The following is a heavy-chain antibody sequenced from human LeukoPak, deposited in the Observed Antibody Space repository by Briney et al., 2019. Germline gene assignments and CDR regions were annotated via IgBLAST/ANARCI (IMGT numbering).Heavy chain of an antibody. CDR2: IKQDGSEK. J-gene: IGHJ4*02. Sequence: GGSLRLSCAASGFTFSTYWMSWVRQAPGKGLGWVANIKQDGSEKYYLDSVKGRFTISRDNAKNSLYLQMNSLRAEDTAVYFCTREAAAGIDYWGQGTLVTVSS. D-gene: IGHD6-13*01. V-gene: IGHV3-7*01. CDR3: TREAAAGIDY. CDR1: GFTFSTYW.